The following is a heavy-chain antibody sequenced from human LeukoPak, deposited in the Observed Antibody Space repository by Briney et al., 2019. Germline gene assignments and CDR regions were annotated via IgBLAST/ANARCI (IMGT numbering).Heavy chain of an antibody. Sequence: ASVKVSCKASGYTFTSYGISWVRQAPGQGLEWMGWISASNGDTYYARNFPGRVTMTTDTSTSTAYLELRSLRADDTAVYYCARDFGDNDWNLWGQGTLVTVSS. J-gene: IGHJ4*02. CDR3: ARDFGDNDWNL. D-gene: IGHD4-17*01. CDR2: ISASNGDT. CDR1: GYTFTSYG. V-gene: IGHV1-18*01.